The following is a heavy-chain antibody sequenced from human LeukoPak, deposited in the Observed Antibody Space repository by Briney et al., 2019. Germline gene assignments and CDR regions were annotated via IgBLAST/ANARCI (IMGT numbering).Heavy chain of an antibody. V-gene: IGHV4-61*01. CDR1: GYSISSGYH. CDR3: ARGSEGDAFDI. Sequence: SETLSLTCTVSGYSISSGYHWGWIRPPPGKGLEWIGYIYYSGSTNYNPSLKSRVTISVDTSKNQFSLKLSSVTAADTAVYYCARGSEGDAFDIWGQGTMVTVSS. CDR2: IYYSGST. D-gene: IGHD3-10*01. J-gene: IGHJ3*02.